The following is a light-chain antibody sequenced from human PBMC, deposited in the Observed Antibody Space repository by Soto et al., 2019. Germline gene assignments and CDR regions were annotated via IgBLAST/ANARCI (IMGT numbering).Light chain of an antibody. CDR1: NSDVGGYNY. Sequence: QSALTQPASVSGSPGQSITISYTGTNSDVGGYNYVSWYQQHPGKAPELMIYEVSHRPSGVSNRFSGSKSDNTASLTISGLQAEDEADYYCSSYTSISTLYVFGTGTKLTVL. CDR2: EVS. J-gene: IGLJ1*01. V-gene: IGLV2-14*01. CDR3: SSYTSISTLYV.